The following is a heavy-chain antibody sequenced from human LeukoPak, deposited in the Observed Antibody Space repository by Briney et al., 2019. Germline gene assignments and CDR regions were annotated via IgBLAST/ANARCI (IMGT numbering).Heavy chain of an antibody. Sequence: GSLRLSCAASGFTFSSYAMSWVRQAPGKGLEWLGSIYYSGSTYYNVSLKGRVTISVDTSKKQFSLKLRSVTAADTAVYYCARHGPSGSYYYFDYWGQGILVTVSS. CDR2: IYYSGST. CDR3: ARHGPSGSYYYFDY. V-gene: IGHV4-39*01. J-gene: IGHJ4*02. CDR1: GFTFSSYAM. D-gene: IGHD1-26*01.